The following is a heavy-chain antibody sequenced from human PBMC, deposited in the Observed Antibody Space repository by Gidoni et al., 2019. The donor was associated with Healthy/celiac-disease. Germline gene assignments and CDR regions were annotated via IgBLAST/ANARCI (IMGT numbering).Heavy chain of an antibody. CDR1: GGYFSGYY. CDR3: ARLSTLGRHFVQYCSSTSCYNGFDP. Sequence: QVQLQQWGAGLLKPSEPLSLTCAVYGGYFSGYYWRWIRPPPGKGLEWIGEINHSGSTNYNPSLKSRVTISVDTSKNQFSLKLSSVTAADTAVYYCARLSTLGRHFVQYCSSTSCYNGFDPWGQGTLVTVSS. J-gene: IGHJ5*02. D-gene: IGHD2-2*01. CDR2: INHSGST. V-gene: IGHV4-34*01.